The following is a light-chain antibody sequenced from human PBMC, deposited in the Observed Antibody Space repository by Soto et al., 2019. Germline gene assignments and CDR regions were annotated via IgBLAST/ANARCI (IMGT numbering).Light chain of an antibody. J-gene: IGKJ1*01. CDR1: QSVSSNS. CDR2: GAS. V-gene: IGKV3-20*01. Sequence: EIVLTQSPGTLSLSPGERATLSCRASQSVSSNSLAWFQQKPGQAPRLLISGASSRATGIPDRFSGSGSGTDFTLTISRLEPEDFAVYYCQQYDTSTGTFGQGTKVEVK. CDR3: QQYDTSTGT.